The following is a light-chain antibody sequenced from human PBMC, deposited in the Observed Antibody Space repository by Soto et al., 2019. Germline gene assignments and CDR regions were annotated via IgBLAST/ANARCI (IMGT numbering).Light chain of an antibody. CDR3: QKYQTYSQ. V-gene: IGKV1-5*03. Sequence: DIQMTQSPSTLSASVGDRVTITCRASQSINTWLAWYQLKPGRAPKLLIYKASTLESGVPSRFSGSGSGTEFTLTISSLQPDDFATYYCQKYQTYSQLGQGTNVDIK. CDR1: QSINTW. CDR2: KAS. J-gene: IGKJ1*01.